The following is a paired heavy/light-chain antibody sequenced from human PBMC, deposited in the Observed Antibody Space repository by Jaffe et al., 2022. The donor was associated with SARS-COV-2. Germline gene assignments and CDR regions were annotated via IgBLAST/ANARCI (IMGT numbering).Light chain of an antibody. CDR1: QSVNTY. CDR3: QQRSNWPWT. Sequence: EIVLTQSPATLSLSPGERATLSCRASQSVNTYLAWYQQKLGQSPSLLMYDASNRATGTPARFTGSGSGTDFTLIISSLEPEDFAVYYCQQRSNWPWTFGQGTKVEIK. V-gene: IGKV3-11*01. J-gene: IGKJ1*01. CDR2: DAS.
Heavy chain of an antibody. CDR2: IKSKTDGGTV. Sequence: EVQLVESGGGLVKPGGSLRLSCAASGFTFTNAWMNWVRQAPGTGLEWVGRIKSKTDGGTVDYAAPVKGRFTISRDDSKNTLYLQMANLKTEDTAVYYCTTDETGYFSFYYMDVWGKGTTVTVSS. V-gene: IGHV3-15*01. J-gene: IGHJ6*03. CDR1: GFTFTNAW. CDR3: TTDETGYFSFYYMDV.